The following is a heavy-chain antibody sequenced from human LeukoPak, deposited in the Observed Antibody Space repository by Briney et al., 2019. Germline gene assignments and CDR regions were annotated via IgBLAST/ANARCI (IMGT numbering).Heavy chain of an antibody. CDR2: INHSGST. D-gene: IGHD2-2*02. Sequence: SETLSLTCAVYGGSFSGYYWSWIRQPPGKGLEWIGEINHSGSTNYNPSLKSRVTISVDTSKNQFSLKLSSVTAADTAVYYCARDKVGGYCSSTSCYRPRPKGYFDLWGRGTLVTVSS. J-gene: IGHJ2*01. V-gene: IGHV4-34*01. CDR3: ARDKVGGYCSSTSCYRPRPKGYFDL. CDR1: GGSFSGYY.